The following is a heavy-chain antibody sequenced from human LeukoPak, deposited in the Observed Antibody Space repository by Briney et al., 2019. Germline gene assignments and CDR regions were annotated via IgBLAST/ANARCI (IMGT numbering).Heavy chain of an antibody. Sequence: GGSLRLSCAASGFSVSSNYMSWVRQAPGKGLEWVSVIYSGGTTYYADSVKGRFTISRDNAKNSLYLQMNSLRDEDTAVYYCASALGGNYNDYWGQGTLVTVSS. J-gene: IGHJ4*02. CDR3: ASALGGNYNDY. CDR2: IYSGGTT. V-gene: IGHV3-53*01. D-gene: IGHD4-23*01. CDR1: GFSVSSNY.